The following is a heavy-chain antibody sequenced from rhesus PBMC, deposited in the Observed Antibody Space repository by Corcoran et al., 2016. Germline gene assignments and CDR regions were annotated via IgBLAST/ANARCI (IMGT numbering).Heavy chain of an antibody. J-gene: IGHJ4*01. CDR2: IGGSSGST. CDR1: GYSISSGYG. D-gene: IGHD2-21*01. Sequence: GPGLVKPSETLSLTCAVSGYSISSGYGWSWIRQPPGKGLEWIGYIGGSSGSTNYNPSLKSRVTISKDTSKNQFSLKLSSVTAADTAVYYCARGSCTGSGCYDYWGQGVLVTVSS. CDR3: ARGSCTGSGCYDY. V-gene: IGHV4-127*01.